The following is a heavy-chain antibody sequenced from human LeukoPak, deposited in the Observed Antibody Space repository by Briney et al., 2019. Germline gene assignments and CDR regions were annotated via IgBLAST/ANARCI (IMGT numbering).Heavy chain of an antibody. CDR3: ARGEYSSPSSHDY. CDR1: GFTFTSYS. J-gene: IGHJ4*02. Sequence: PGGSLRLSCAASGFTFTSYSMNWVRQAPGKGLEWVSSITVSSSHIYYADSVKGRFTISRDNAKNSLYLQMNSLRAEDTAVYYCARGEYSSPSSHDYWGQGTLVTVSS. V-gene: IGHV3-21*01. CDR2: ITVSSSHI. D-gene: IGHD6-6*01.